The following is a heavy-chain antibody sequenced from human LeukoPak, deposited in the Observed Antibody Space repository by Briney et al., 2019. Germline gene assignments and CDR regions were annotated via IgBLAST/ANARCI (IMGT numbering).Heavy chain of an antibody. Sequence: SETLSLTCAVYGGSFSGYYWSWIRQPPGKGLEWIGEINHSGSTNYNPSLKSRVTISVDTSKNQFSLKPSSVTAADTAVYYCARRAPLLAGLYYYNYMDVWGKGTTVTISS. CDR3: ARRAPLLAGLYYYNYMDV. CDR1: GGSFSGYY. D-gene: IGHD2-15*01. CDR2: INHSGST. J-gene: IGHJ6*03. V-gene: IGHV4-34*01.